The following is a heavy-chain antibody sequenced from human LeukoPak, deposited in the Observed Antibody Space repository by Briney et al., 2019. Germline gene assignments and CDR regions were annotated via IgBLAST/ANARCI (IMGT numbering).Heavy chain of an antibody. V-gene: IGHV3-33*08. J-gene: IGHJ4*02. CDR2: IWYDGSNK. Sequence: PGGSLRLSCAASGFTFSSHAMHWVRQAPGKGLEWVAVIWYDGSNKYYADSVKGRFTISRDNSKNTLYLQMNSLRAEDTAVYYCARDAEGFDYWGQGTLVTVSS. CDR1: GFTFSSHA. CDR3: ARDAEGFDY.